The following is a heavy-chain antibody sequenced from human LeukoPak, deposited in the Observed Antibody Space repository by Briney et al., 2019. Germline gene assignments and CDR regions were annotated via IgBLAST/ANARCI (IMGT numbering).Heavy chain of an antibody. CDR2: ISGSGGST. D-gene: IGHD4-17*01. Sequence: GGSLRLSCAASGFPFSSYGMSWVRQAPGKGLEWVSAISGSGGSTYYADSVKGRFTISRDNSKNTLYLQMNSLRAEDTAVYYCAKSNGDYLPFTFDYWGQGTLVTVSS. V-gene: IGHV3-23*01. CDR3: AKSNGDYLPFTFDY. J-gene: IGHJ4*02. CDR1: GFPFSSYG.